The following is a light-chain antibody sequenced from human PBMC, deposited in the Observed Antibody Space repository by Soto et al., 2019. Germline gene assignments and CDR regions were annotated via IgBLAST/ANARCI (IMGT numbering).Light chain of an antibody. V-gene: IGKV3-15*01. CDR3: QQYNNWPQT. J-gene: IGKJ3*01. CDR2: GAS. Sequence: EIVMTQSPATLSVSPGERATLSCRASQSVSSNLAWYQQKPGQAPRLLIYGASTRATGIPARFSGSGSGTEFTLTISSLQSEDFAVYYCQQYNNWPQTFGPGTMDIK. CDR1: QSVSSN.